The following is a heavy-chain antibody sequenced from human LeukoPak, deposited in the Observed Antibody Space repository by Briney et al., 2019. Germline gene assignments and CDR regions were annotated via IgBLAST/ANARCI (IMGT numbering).Heavy chain of an antibody. CDR3: ASGHLREFYYYYLDV. J-gene: IGHJ6*03. V-gene: IGHV3-7*01. Sequence: GGSLRLSCATFGFKFPDFYMGWVRQAPGKGLEWEANIKQDGSETSYVVSVKGRFTISRNNAKNSVYLQMNSLRAEDTAVYYCASGHLREFYYYYLDVWGKGTSVTVSS. CDR1: GFKFPDFY. CDR2: IKQDGSET.